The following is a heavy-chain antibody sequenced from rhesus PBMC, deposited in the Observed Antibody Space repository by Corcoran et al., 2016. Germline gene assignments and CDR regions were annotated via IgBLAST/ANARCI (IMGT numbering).Heavy chain of an antibody. CDR2: INSGGGSK. D-gene: IGHD5-12*01. Sequence: EVQLVETGGGLVQPGGSLKLSCAASGFTFSNYGMSWVRQAPGKGLEWVSAINSGGGSKFYADSVKGRFTISRDNSKNTLALNMNSLRAEDTAVYYCAKDQSGYSYRLFDCWGQGVLVTVSP. V-gene: IGHV3S5*01. CDR1: GFTFSNYG. J-gene: IGHJ4*01. CDR3: AKDQSGYSYRLFDC.